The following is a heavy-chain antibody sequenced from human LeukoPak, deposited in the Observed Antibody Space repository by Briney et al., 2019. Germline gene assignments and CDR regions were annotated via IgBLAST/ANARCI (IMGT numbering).Heavy chain of an antibody. CDR1: GGSISLSYYY. D-gene: IGHD3-10*01. Sequence: NASETLSLTCSVSGGSISLSYYYWGWIRQPPGKALEWIGSVYYSGTTSYNPSLKSRVTMSVDTSKNQFSLKLSSVTAADTAVYYCARDSYYYGSGSDAFDIWGQGTMVTVSS. J-gene: IGHJ3*02. CDR2: VYYSGTT. CDR3: ARDSYYYGSGSDAFDI. V-gene: IGHV4-39*07.